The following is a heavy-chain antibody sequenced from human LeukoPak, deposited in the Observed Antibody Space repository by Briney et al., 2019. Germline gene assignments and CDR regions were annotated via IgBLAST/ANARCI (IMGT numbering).Heavy chain of an antibody. Sequence: SVKVSCKASGGTFSSYAISWVRQAPGQGLEWMGGIIPIFGTANYAQKFQGRVTITTDESTSTAYMELSSLRSEDTAVYYCARSIVVVPAAERFYYYYYMDVWGQGTTVTVSS. V-gene: IGHV1-69*05. D-gene: IGHD2-2*01. CDR1: GGTFSSYA. CDR2: IIPIFGTA. CDR3: ARSIVVVPAAERFYYYYYMDV. J-gene: IGHJ6*03.